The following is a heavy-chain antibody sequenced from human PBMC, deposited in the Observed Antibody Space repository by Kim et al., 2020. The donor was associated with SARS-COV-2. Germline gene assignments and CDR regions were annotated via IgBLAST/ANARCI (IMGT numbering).Heavy chain of an antibody. CDR3: VRGRYFFDY. J-gene: IGHJ4*01. Sequence: PSLKSRVTMSVDTSDNHFSLRLKSVTAADTAVYYCVRGRYFFDYWGHGTLVTVSS. V-gene: IGHV4-30-2*05.